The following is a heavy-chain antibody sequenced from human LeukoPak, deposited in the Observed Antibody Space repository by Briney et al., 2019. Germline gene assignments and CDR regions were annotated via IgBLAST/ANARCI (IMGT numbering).Heavy chain of an antibody. D-gene: IGHD3-16*01. CDR2: ISWNSGSI. J-gene: IGHJ4*02. V-gene: IGHV3-9*01. Sequence: GGSLRLSCAASGFTFDDYAMHWVRQAPGKGLEWVSGISWNSGSIGYADSVKGRFTISRDNAKNSLYLQMNSLRAEDTALYYCAKDLSSGGGYDWGQGTLVTVSS. CDR1: GFTFDDYA. CDR3: AKDLSSGGGYD.